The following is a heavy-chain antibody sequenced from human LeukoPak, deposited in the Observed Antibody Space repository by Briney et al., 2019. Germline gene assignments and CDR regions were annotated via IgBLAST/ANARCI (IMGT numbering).Heavy chain of an antibody. J-gene: IGHJ5*02. CDR2: ISSSSSTI. CDR1: GFTFSSYS. Sequence: GGSLRLSCAASGFTFSSYSMNWVRQAPGKGLEGVSYISSSSSTIYYADSVKGRFTISRDNAKNSLYLQMNSLSAEDTAVYYCARHMGSGWAWGQGTLVTVSS. D-gene: IGHD6-19*01. CDR3: ARHMGSGWA. V-gene: IGHV3-48*04.